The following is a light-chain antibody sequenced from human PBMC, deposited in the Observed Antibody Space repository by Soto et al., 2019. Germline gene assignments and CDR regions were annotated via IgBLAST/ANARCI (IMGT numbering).Light chain of an antibody. CDR1: SSDVGGYNY. V-gene: IGLV2-8*01. CDR2: EVS. J-gene: IGLJ3*02. CDR3: SSYAGSNNLV. Sequence: QSALTQPPSASGSPGQSVTISCTGTSSDVGGYNYVSWYQQHPGKAPKLMMYEVSTRPSGVTDRFSGSKSGNTASLTDSGLQDEDEADYYCSSYAGSNNLVFGGGTKVTVL.